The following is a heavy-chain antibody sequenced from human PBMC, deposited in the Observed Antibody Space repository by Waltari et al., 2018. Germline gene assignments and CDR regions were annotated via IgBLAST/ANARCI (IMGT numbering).Heavy chain of an antibody. V-gene: IGHV4-39*07. J-gene: IGHJ4*02. D-gene: IGHD4-17*01. CDR1: GGSISSSSYY. CDR2: IYYSGST. CDR3: ARVSTQIDTVTIGVFDY. Sequence: QLQLQESGPGLVKPSETLSLTCTGSGGSISSSSYYWGWIRQPPGKGLEWIGSIYYSGSTYYNPSLKSRVTISVDTSKNQFSLKLSSVTAADTAVYYCARVSTQIDTVTIGVFDYWGQGTLVTVSS.